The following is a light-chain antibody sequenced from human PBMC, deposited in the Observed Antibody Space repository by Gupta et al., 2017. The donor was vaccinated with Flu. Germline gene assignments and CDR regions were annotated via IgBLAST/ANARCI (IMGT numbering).Light chain of an antibody. V-gene: IGKV3-20*01. CDR3: MQDRSSPRT. Sequence: VTLAEPAGKTSSSTCSVMQSGGDSYMDWYQQKPGQAPKLLIYLGSSRASGVPDRFSGSGSGTDLTLTISRLEAEDVAVYYCMQDRSSPRTFGQGTKVEIK. CDR2: LGS. CDR1: QSGGDSY. J-gene: IGKJ1*01.